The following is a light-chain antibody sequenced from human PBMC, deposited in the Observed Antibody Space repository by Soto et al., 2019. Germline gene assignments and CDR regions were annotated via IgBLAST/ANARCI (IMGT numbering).Light chain of an antibody. Sequence: EVVLTQSPATLSLSPGERATLSCRSSENVRTFVDWYQQKPGQAPRLLIHGASNRATGIPDRFSGSGSGTDFTLTISNLEPEDFAVYYCQQHSHWPPWTFGQGT. CDR2: GAS. V-gene: IGKV3-11*01. J-gene: IGKJ1*01. CDR1: ENVRTF. CDR3: QQHSHWPPWT.